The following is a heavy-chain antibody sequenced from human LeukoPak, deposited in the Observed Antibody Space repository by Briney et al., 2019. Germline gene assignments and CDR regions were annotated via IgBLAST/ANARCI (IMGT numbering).Heavy chain of an antibody. CDR1: GGSIGSGDYY. V-gene: IGHV4-30-4*08. Sequence: SETLSLTCTVSGGSIGSGDYYWSWIRQPPGKGMEWIGYIYYSGSTYYNPSLKSRITISVNTSTSQFYLQLSSVTAAATAVYYCARGRWEYCSSTSCYRWFDPWGQGTLVTVSS. D-gene: IGHD2-2*01. J-gene: IGHJ5*02. CDR2: IYYSGST. CDR3: ARGRWEYCSSTSCYRWFDP.